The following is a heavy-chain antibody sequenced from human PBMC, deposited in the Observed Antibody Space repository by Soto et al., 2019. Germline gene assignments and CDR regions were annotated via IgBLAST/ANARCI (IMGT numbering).Heavy chain of an antibody. J-gene: IGHJ4*02. V-gene: IGHV3-23*01. D-gene: IGHD4-17*01. CDR3: AKIPVMTTVNHYFRH. CDR1: GFTFANYG. Sequence: DVQLLESGGGLSQPGGSLRLSCAASGFTFANYGMSWVRQAPGTGLEWVSSITGGGDNAYDADLVRGRFTFARDNSKDTLWLQMNSPRAEDTAVYYCAKIPVMTTVNHYFRHWGQGTLVHVSS. CDR2: ITGGGDNA.